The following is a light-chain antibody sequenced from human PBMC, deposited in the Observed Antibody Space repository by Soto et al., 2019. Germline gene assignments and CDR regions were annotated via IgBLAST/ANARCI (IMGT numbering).Light chain of an antibody. Sequence: QSVLTQPPSACGYPGQSVTISCTGTSSDVGGYDYVSWHQQHPGKAPKVIIYGVNKRPSGVPDRFSGSKSGNTASLTVSGLQADYESDYYCSSYARTNNYVFGIGINFAVL. V-gene: IGLV2-8*01. CDR1: SSDVGGYDY. CDR3: SSYARTNNYV. J-gene: IGLJ1*01. CDR2: GVN.